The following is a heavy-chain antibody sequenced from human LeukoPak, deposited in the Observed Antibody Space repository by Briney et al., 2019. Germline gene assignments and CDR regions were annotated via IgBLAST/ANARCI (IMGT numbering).Heavy chain of an antibody. Sequence: PSETLSLTCSVSGASISSHYWSWIRQPPGKGLEWIGYIYYSGSTNHNPSLKSRVTISVDTSKNQFSLKLSSVTAADTAVYYCARALYYYDSSGYYYFDYWGQGTLVTVSS. CDR2: IYYSGST. J-gene: IGHJ4*02. CDR3: ARALYYYDSSGYYYFDY. CDR1: GASISSHY. D-gene: IGHD3-22*01. V-gene: IGHV4-59*11.